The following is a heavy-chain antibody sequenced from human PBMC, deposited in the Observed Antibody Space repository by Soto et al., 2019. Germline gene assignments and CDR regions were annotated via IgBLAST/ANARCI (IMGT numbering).Heavy chain of an antibody. CDR1: GFTFSNAW. CDR2: IKSKSAGGTT. CDR3: ARGHRSSGKIFDS. Sequence: EVQLVESGGGLVKPGGSVRLSCAASGFTFSNAWMSWVRQAPGKGLEWVGRIKSKSAGGTTEYDAPVKDRFTISRDDSKITLYLQMNSLKIEDTAVYYCARGHRSSGKIFDSWGQGTLVTVSS. V-gene: IGHV3-15*01. D-gene: IGHD3-22*01. J-gene: IGHJ4*02.